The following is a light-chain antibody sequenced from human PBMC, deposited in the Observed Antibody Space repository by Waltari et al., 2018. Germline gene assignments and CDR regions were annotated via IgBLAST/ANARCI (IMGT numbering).Light chain of an antibody. CDR3: QHYVRLPVT. Sequence: IMLTQSPDTLSLSPGERATLSCRASQSIGTFLAWYPQKPCQAPRLLLHAASTRSTGIPDRFSGSGSGTDFSLIISRLEPQDFAVYYCQHYVRLPVTFGQGTKVEIK. J-gene: IGKJ1*01. CDR1: QSIGTF. CDR2: AAS. V-gene: IGKV3-20*01.